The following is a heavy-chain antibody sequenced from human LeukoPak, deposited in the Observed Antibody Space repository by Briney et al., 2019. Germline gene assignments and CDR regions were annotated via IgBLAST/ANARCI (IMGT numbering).Heavy chain of an antibody. V-gene: IGHV4-39*07. CDR3: ARVKRRFLEWLPNWFDP. CDR1: GGSISSSSYY. Sequence: SETLSLTCTVSGGSISSSSYYWGWIRQPPGKGLEWIGEINHSGSTNYNPSLKSRVTISVDTSKNQFSLKLSSVTAADTAVYYCARVKRRFLEWLPNWFDPWGQGTLVTVSS. D-gene: IGHD3-3*01. CDR2: INHSGST. J-gene: IGHJ5*02.